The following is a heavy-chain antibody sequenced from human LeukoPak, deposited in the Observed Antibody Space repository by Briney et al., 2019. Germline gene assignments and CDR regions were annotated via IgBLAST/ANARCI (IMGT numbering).Heavy chain of an antibody. Sequence: GASVKVSCKASGYTFTSYYMHWVRQAPGQGLEWMGIINPSGGSTSYAQKFQGRVTMTRDMSTSTVYMELSSLRSEDTAVYYCARVSRITMIVVVTGSYYYMDVWGKGTTVTISS. CDR3: ARVSRITMIVVVTGSYYYMDV. V-gene: IGHV1-46*01. CDR1: GYTFTSYY. D-gene: IGHD3-22*01. CDR2: INPSGGST. J-gene: IGHJ6*03.